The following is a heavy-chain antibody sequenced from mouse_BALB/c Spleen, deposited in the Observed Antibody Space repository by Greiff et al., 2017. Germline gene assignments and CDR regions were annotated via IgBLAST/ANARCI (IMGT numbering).Heavy chain of an antibody. Sequence: DVKLQESGPGLVKPSQSLSLTCTVTGYSITSDYAWNWIRQFPGNKLEWMGYISYSGSTSYNPSLKSRISITRDTSKNQFFLQLNSVTTEDTATYYCARGDGYYVRYAMDYWGQGTSVTVSS. CDR1: GYSITSDYA. CDR3: ARGDGYYVRYAMDY. D-gene: IGHD2-3*01. J-gene: IGHJ4*01. CDR2: ISYSGST. V-gene: IGHV3-2*02.